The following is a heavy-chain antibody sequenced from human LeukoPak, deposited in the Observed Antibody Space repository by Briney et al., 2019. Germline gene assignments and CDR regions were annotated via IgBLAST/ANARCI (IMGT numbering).Heavy chain of an antibody. J-gene: IGHJ4*02. D-gene: IGHD5-12*01. Sequence: GASVKVSCKTSGYTFTGYYMHWVRQAPGQGLEWMGWINPNSGGTNYAQKFQGRVTMTRDTSISTAYMELSRLRSDDTAVYYCARDYKVATRGCFDYWGQGTLVTVSS. CDR3: ARDYKVATRGCFDY. CDR1: GYTFTGYY. CDR2: INPNSGGT. V-gene: IGHV1-2*02.